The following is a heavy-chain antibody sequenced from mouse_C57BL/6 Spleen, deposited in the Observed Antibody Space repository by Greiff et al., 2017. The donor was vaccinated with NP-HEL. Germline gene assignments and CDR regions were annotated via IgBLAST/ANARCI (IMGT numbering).Heavy chain of an antibody. Sequence: QVQLQQPGAELVRPGSSVKLSCKASGYTFTSYWMHWVKQRPIQGLEWIGNIDPSDSETHYNQKFKDKATLTVDKSSSTAYMQLSSLTSEDSAVYYWARNYGSSYSYAMDYWGQGTSVTVSS. CDR2: IDPSDSET. V-gene: IGHV1-52*01. CDR3: ARNYGSSYSYAMDY. D-gene: IGHD1-1*01. J-gene: IGHJ4*01. CDR1: GYTFTSYW.